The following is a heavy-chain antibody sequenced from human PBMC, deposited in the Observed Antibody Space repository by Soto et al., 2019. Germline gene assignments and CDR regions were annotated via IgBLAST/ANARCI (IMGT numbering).Heavy chain of an antibody. V-gene: IGHV4-39*01. D-gene: IGHD6-25*01. CDR2: AYFSGGNT. Sequence: PSETLSLTCGVSGGSMSGYNFYWGWIRQAPGEGLEWIGSAYFSGGNTYYSPSLKSRVSISVDTSKNEFSRRLTSLTAADTAVYFCAYWSSSAWIDYWGQGTLVTVSS. CDR3: AYWSSSAWIDY. CDR1: GGSMSGYNFY. J-gene: IGHJ4*02.